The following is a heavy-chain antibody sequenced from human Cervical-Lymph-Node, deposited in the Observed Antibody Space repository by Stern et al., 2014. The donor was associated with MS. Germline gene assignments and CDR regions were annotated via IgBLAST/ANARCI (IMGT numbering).Heavy chain of an antibody. V-gene: IGHV3-48*01. CDR1: GFSFSEYS. Sequence: EVQLVESGGDLVQPGGSLRLSCAASGFSFSEYSMNWVRQAPGKGLEWISHIGRRSDTIYYAESVKGRFTISRDNDRKFLYLQMHSLRGEDTGVYYCVAYHDYWGQGTLVSVSS. CDR3: VAYHDY. D-gene: IGHD2-2*01. CDR2: IGRRSDTI. J-gene: IGHJ4*02.